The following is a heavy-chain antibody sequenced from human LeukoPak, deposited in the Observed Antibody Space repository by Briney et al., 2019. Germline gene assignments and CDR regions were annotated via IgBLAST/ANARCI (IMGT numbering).Heavy chain of an antibody. V-gene: IGHV1-18*01. CDR2: IGTYGGDT. CDR1: TSR. Sequence: GASVKVSCKATSRISWVRQAPGQGLEWMGWIGTYGGDTYYAQKFQGRITVTTDTSTSTVYMELRNLRSDDTAVYYCARDLWSFYDSGYNRDFDSWGQGTLVTVSS. J-gene: IGHJ5*01. CDR3: ARDLWSFYDSGYNRDFDS. D-gene: IGHD3-22*01.